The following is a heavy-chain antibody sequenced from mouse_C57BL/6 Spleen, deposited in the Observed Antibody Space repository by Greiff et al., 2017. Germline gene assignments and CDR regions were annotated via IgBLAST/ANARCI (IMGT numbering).Heavy chain of an antibody. V-gene: IGHV1-72*01. CDR3: ARAQLANWDRDYYAMDY. CDR2: IDPNSGGT. D-gene: IGHD4-1*01. CDR1: GYTFTSYW. J-gene: IGHJ4*01. Sequence: QVQLQQPGAELVKPGASVKLSCKASGYTFTSYWMHWVKQRPGRGLEWIGRIDPNSGGTKYNEKFKSKATLTVDKPSSTAYMQLSSLTSEDSAVYCCARAQLANWDRDYYAMDYWGQGTSATVSS.